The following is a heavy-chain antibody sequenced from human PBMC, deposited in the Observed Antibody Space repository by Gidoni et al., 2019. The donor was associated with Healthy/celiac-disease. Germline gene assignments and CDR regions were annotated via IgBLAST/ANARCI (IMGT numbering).Heavy chain of an antibody. Sequence: QVQLVESGGGVVQPGRSLRLSCAASGFTFSRYGMHWVRQAPGKGLEWVAVIWYDGSNKYYADSVKGRFTISRDNSKNTLYLQMNSLRAEDTAVYYCARDKIGGYSGYDLNYWGQGTLVTVSS. J-gene: IGHJ4*02. V-gene: IGHV3-33*08. CDR1: GFTFSRYG. CDR3: ARDKIGGYSGYDLNY. CDR2: IWYDGSNK. D-gene: IGHD5-12*01.